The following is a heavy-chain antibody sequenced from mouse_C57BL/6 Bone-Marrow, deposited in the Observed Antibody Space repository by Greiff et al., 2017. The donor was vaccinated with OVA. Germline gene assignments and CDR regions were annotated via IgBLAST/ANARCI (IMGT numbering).Heavy chain of an antibody. V-gene: IGHV1-7*01. D-gene: IGHD2-3*01. J-gene: IGHJ1*03. CDR3: AYDGYHWYFDV. CDR2: INPSSGYT. CDR1: GYTFTSYW. Sequence: VQLQQSGADLAKPGASVKLSCKASGYTFTSYWMHWVKQRPGQGLEWIGYINPSSGYTKYNQKFKDKATLTSDKSSSTAYMQLSSLTYEDSAVYYCAYDGYHWYFDVWGTGTTVTVSS.